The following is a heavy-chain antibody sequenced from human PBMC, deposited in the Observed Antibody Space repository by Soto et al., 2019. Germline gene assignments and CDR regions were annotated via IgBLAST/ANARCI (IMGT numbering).Heavy chain of an antibody. Sequence: ASVKVSCQASGYTFTSYYMHWVRQAPGQGLEGMGIINPSGGSTSYAQKFQGRVTTTRDTPTSKVYMELSSLRSEDTAVYYCARPIEYSSSSFDYWGQGTLVTVPS. J-gene: IGHJ4*02. V-gene: IGHV1-46*03. CDR3: ARPIEYSSSSFDY. CDR2: INPSGGST. CDR1: GYTFTSYY. D-gene: IGHD6-6*01.